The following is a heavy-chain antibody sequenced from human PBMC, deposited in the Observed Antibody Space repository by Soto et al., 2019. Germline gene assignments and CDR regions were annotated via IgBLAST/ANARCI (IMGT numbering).Heavy chain of an antibody. V-gene: IGHV4-4*07. CDR2: IFSSGST. CDR1: GGSINTFY. Sequence: SETLSLTCTVSGGSINTFYWSWVRQPAGKGLEWIGRIFSSGSTSFNPSLESRVAMSVDTSKNHFSLNLSSVTAADMAVYYCAREGSYSSYNFAHGIQLWSFAFWGQGALVTV. CDR3: AREGSYSSYNFAHGIQLWSFAF. J-gene: IGHJ4*02. D-gene: IGHD5-18*01.